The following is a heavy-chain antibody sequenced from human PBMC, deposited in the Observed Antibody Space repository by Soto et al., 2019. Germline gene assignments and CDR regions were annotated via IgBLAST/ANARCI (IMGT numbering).Heavy chain of an antibody. Sequence: QVQLVQSGAEVKKPGASVKVSCKASGYTFTGNYIHWMRQAPGQGPEWMGLVNPRSGGTDYAPKYQGRVIITSDTFISTASMVRGILTAHASAMYYCVTGCGVVVVTAARVAADDGGRRTMLTHSS. CDR3: VTGCGVVVVTAARVAADD. D-gene: IGHD2-21*01. CDR1: GYTFTGNY. V-gene: IGHV1-2*02. J-gene: IGHJ4*02. CDR2: VNPRSGGT.